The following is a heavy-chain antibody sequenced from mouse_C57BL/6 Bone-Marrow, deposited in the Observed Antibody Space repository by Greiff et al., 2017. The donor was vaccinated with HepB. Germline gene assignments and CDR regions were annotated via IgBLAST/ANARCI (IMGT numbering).Heavy chain of an antibody. D-gene: IGHD1-1*01. V-gene: IGHV3-6*01. Sequence: EVHLVESGPGLVKPSQSLSLTCSVTGYSITSGYYWNWIRQFPGNKLEWMGYISYDGSNNYNPSLKNRISITRDTSKNQFFLKLNSVTTEDTATYYCARGDYYGSSYGYFDVWGTGTTVTGSS. CDR1: GYSITSGYY. J-gene: IGHJ1*03. CDR2: ISYDGSN. CDR3: ARGDYYGSSYGYFDV.